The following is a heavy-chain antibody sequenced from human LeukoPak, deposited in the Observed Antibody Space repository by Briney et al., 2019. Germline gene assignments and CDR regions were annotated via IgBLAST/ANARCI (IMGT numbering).Heavy chain of an antibody. CDR3: ARGFYSGAY. Sequence: GRALRLSCAVSGFAFSSYWMNLVRQPPGKGLDWVAKIKQDGSENYYVDSVKGPFTTSRDNAKSSLYLQMNSVRAEDTAVYYCARGFYSGAYWGQGTLVTVSS. J-gene: IGHJ4*02. D-gene: IGHD5-12*01. CDR1: GFAFSSYW. CDR2: IKQDGSEN. V-gene: IGHV3-7*04.